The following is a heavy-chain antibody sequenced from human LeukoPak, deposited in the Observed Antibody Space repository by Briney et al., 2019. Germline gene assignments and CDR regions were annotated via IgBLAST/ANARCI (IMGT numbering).Heavy chain of an antibody. Sequence: GGSLGLSCVASAFTFSDRYMDWVRQAPGKGLEWVGRIRNKAKSYSTDYAASVKGRFTISRDDSRNSLNLQMNSLKTEDTAVYYCLSPSIGGAFEIWGQGTMVTVSS. CDR3: LSPSIGGAFEI. V-gene: IGHV3-72*01. CDR1: AFTFSDRY. J-gene: IGHJ3*02. CDR2: IRNKAKSYST. D-gene: IGHD6-6*01.